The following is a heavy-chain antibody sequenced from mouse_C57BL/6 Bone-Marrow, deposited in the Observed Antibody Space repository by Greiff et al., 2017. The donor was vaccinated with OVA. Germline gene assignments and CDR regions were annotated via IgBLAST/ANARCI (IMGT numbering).Heavy chain of an antibody. CDR3: AKKGDYYGSSSSYYAMDY. CDR1: GYTFTSYW. V-gene: IGHV1-55*01. CDR2: IYPGSGST. J-gene: IGHJ4*01. D-gene: IGHD1-1*01. Sequence: QVQLKQPGAELVKPGASVKMSCKASGYTFTSYWITWVKQRPGQGLEWIGDIYPGSGSTNYNEKFKSKATLTVDTSSSTAYMQLSSLTSEDSAVYYCAKKGDYYGSSSSYYAMDYWGQGTSVTVSS.